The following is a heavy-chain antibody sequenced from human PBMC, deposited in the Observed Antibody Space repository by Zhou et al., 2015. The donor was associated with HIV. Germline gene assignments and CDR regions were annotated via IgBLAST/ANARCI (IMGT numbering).Heavy chain of an antibody. D-gene: IGHD2-2*01. CDR3: VTGDPFCSGTSCYTGGFGF. J-gene: IGHJ4*02. CDR1: GFTFKTYA. CDR2: ISNSGAPA. V-gene: IGHV3-23*04. Sequence: DVELVESGGXLNRVGGGSLRLSCVASGFTFKTYAMAWVRQTPGKGLQWVSGISNSGAPAYYAASVKGRFAISRDNSNNTLYLQMNNLRVDDTAVYWCVTGDPFCSGTSCYTGGFGFWGQGTLVTVSS.